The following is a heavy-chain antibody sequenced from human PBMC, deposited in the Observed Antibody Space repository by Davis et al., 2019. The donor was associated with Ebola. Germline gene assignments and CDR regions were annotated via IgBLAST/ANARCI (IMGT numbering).Heavy chain of an antibody. Sequence: AASVKVSCKASGCTFSSYAISWVRQAPGQGLEWMGGIIPIFGTANYAQKFQGRVTITADESTSTAYMELSSLRSEDTAVYYCAGSVTTVVTPGYYYYGMDVWGQGTTVTVSS. V-gene: IGHV1-69*13. J-gene: IGHJ6*02. CDR1: GCTFSSYA. CDR3: AGSVTTVVTPGYYYYGMDV. CDR2: IIPIFGTA. D-gene: IGHD4-23*01.